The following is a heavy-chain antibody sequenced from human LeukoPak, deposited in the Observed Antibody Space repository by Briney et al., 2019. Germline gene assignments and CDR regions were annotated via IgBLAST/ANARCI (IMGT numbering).Heavy chain of an antibody. D-gene: IGHD4-11*01. Sequence: PGGSLRLSCAASGFTFSSCGMHWVRQAPGKGLEWVAVISYDGSNKYYAGSVKGRFTISRDNSKSTLYLLMNSLRAEDTAVYYCARVRPGSNYVDFDYWGQGTLVTVSS. CDR1: GFTFSSCG. CDR3: ARVRPGSNYVDFDY. V-gene: IGHV3-33*05. CDR2: ISYDGSNK. J-gene: IGHJ4*02.